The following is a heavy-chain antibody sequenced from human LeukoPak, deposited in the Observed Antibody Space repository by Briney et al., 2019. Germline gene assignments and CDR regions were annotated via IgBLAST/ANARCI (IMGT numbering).Heavy chain of an antibody. Sequence: QSGGSLRLSCAVSGFTVSSNCMSSVRQAPGKGLEWVSIFYTGGNTYYADSVKGRFTISRDNSKNTLYLQMNSLRTEDTGVYYCARDRRYYDTLTGYYKESYFDYWGQGTLVTVSS. CDR3: ARDRRYYDTLTGYYKESYFDY. J-gene: IGHJ4*02. CDR2: FYTGGNT. V-gene: IGHV3-66*02. D-gene: IGHD3-9*01. CDR1: GFTVSSNC.